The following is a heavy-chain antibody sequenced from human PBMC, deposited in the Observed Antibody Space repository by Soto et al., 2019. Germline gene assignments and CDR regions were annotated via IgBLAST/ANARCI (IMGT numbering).Heavy chain of an antibody. V-gene: IGHV4-4*02. D-gene: IGHD3-10*01. J-gene: IGHJ6*02. CDR1: GGSISSSNW. CDR2: IYHSGST. Sequence: SLTCAVSGGSISSSNWWSWVRQPPGKGLEWIGEIYHSGSTNYNPSLKSRVTISVDKSKNQFSLKLSSVTAADTAVYYCARAMVRGVIWGYYYYGMDVWGQGTTVTVSS. CDR3: ARAMVRGVIWGYYYYGMDV.